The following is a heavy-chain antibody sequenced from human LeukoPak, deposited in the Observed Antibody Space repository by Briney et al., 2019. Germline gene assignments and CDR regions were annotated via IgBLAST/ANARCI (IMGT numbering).Heavy chain of an antibody. CDR2: INRDGSEK. V-gene: IGHV3-7*01. CDR3: ARGGYSSSCCWNY. Sequence: GGSLRLSCAASGFTFSNYWMTWVRQAPGKGLEWVANINRDGSEKYYVDSVKGRFTISRDNAKNSLYLQMNSLSAEDTAVYYCARGGYSSSCCWNYWGQGTLFTVSS. J-gene: IGHJ4*02. CDR1: GFTFSNYW. D-gene: IGHD6-13*01.